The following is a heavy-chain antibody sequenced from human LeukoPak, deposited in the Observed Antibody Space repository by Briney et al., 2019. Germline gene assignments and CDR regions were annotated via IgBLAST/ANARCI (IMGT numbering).Heavy chain of an antibody. Sequence: ASVKVSCKASGYTFTRYGMNWVRQAPGQGLEWLGWISGYNGNTYFAQNFQGRVTMTADSSTTTASMELRSLRSDDTAVYFCARWYYYDDGKFIDYGMDLWGQGTTVTVSS. D-gene: IGHD3-22*01. CDR1: GYTFTRYG. CDR3: ARWYYYDDGKFIDYGMDL. V-gene: IGHV1-18*01. J-gene: IGHJ6*02. CDR2: ISGYNGNT.